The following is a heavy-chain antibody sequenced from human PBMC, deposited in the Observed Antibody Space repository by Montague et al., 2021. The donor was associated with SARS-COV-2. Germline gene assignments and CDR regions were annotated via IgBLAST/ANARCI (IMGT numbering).Heavy chain of an antibody. J-gene: IGHJ4*02. CDR3: TQERGPGRTTWHYFDY. Sequence: CAISGDSVSSNIAAWNWIKQSPSRGLEWLGRTYHRSKWYNDYAVSVGSRITISPDTSKNQFSLQLNSVTPEDTAVYYCTQERGPGRTTWHYFDYWGQGTLVTVSS. D-gene: IGHD1-14*01. V-gene: IGHV6-1*01. CDR1: GDSVSSNIAA. CDR2: TYHRSKWYN.